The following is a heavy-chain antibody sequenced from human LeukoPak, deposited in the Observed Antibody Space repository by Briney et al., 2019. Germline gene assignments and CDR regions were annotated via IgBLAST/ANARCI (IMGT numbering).Heavy chain of an antibody. CDR2: INHSGST. CDR1: GGSFSGYY. Sequence: SETLSLTCAVYGGSFSGYYWSWIRQPPGKGLEWIGEINHSGSTNYNPSLKSRVTISVDTSKNQFSLKLGSVTAADTAVYYCARSGLGYCSSTSCYARWYYFDYWGQGTLVTVSS. J-gene: IGHJ4*02. D-gene: IGHD2-2*01. V-gene: IGHV4-34*01. CDR3: ARSGLGYCSSTSCYARWYYFDY.